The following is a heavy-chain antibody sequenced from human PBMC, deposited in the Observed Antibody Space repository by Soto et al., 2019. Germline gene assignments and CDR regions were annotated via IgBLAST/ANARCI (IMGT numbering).Heavy chain of an antibody. J-gene: IGHJ5*02. D-gene: IGHD3-10*01. CDR1: GYTFTNYG. CDR2: INVYNGNT. CDR3: ARGVGSGSYYNQYNWFDP. Sequence: QVQLVQSGGEVKKPGASVKVSCKASGYTFTNYGISWVRQAPGQGLEWMGWINVYNGNTKYAQKVQGRVTMTTDTPTDPAYMELRSLRSDDTAVYYCARGVGSGSYYNQYNWFDPWGQGTLVTVSS. V-gene: IGHV1-18*01.